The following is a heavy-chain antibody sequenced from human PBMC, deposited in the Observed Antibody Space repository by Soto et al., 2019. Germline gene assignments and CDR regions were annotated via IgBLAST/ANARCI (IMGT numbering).Heavy chain of an antibody. V-gene: IGHV4-59*01. CDR2: MYYGGRT. Sequence: QVQLQESGPGLVKPSETLSLTCTVSGGSISSYYWSWIRQPPGKGLEWVGHMYYGGRTNDNPSFKGRLLTPVDTSTNQFSLKLSYVSGAETAVYYCARVQEGYFDYWGQGPLVTASS. D-gene: IGHD3-10*01. J-gene: IGHJ4*02. CDR3: ARVQEGYFDY. CDR1: GGSISSYY.